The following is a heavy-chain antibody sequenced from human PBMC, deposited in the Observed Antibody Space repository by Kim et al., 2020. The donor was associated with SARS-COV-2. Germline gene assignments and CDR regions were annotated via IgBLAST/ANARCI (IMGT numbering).Heavy chain of an antibody. Sequence: GGSLRLSCVASGFTFSSYAMSWVRQAPGKGLEWVSGINDSGNSRYYADSVKGRFTISRDNSKSTLSLRIGSLRGEDTAVYYCSKGGGYESSRSFDMWGQGTVVTVSS. CDR3: SKGGGYESSRSFDM. CDR1: GFTFSSYA. J-gene: IGHJ3*02. CDR2: INDSGNSR. V-gene: IGHV3-23*01. D-gene: IGHD5-12*01.